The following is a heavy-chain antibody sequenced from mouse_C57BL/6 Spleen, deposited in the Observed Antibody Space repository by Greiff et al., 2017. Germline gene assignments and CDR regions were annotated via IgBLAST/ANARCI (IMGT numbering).Heavy chain of an antibody. D-gene: IGHD2-3*01. V-gene: IGHV1-26*01. Sequence: EVQLQQSGPELVKPGASVKISCKASGYTFTDYYMNWVKQSHGKSLEWIGDINPNNGGTSYNQKFKGKATLTVDKSSSTAYMELRSLTSEDSAVYYCADGYYRYFDVWGTGTTVTVSS. CDR3: ADGYYRYFDV. CDR2: INPNNGGT. CDR1: GYTFTDYY. J-gene: IGHJ1*03.